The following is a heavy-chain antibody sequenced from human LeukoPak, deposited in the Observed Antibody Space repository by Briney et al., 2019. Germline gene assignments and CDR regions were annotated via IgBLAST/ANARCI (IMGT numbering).Heavy chain of an antibody. V-gene: IGHV1-2*02. Sequence: VASVKVSCKASGYTFTSYYMHWVRQAPGQGLEWMGWINPNSGGTNFAQKFQGRVTMTRDTSISTAYMELSRPRSDDTAVYYCARENRGRTRISSHIYYFDYCGQGTLVTVSS. CDR1: GYTFTSYY. D-gene: IGHD1-26*01. CDR2: INPNSGGT. CDR3: ARENRGRTRISSHIYYFDY. J-gene: IGHJ4*02.